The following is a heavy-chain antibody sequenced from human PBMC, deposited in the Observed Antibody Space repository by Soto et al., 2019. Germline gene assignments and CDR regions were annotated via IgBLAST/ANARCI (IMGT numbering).Heavy chain of an antibody. CDR3: AREDRDIVVVPAAILPDY. CDR2: ISYDGSNK. Sequence: GGSLRLSCAASGFTFSSYGMHWVRQAPGKGLEWVAAISYDGSNKYYADSVKGRFTISRDNSKNTLYLQMNSLRAEDTAVYYCAREDRDIVVVPAAILPDYWGQGTLVTVSS. J-gene: IGHJ4*02. V-gene: IGHV3-30*19. D-gene: IGHD2-2*02. CDR1: GFTFSSYG.